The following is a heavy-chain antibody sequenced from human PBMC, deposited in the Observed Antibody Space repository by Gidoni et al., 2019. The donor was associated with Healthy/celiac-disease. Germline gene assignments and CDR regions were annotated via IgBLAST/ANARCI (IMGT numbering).Heavy chain of an antibody. CDR1: GFTFSSYS. D-gene: IGHD3-3*01. Sequence: EVQLVESGGGLVKPGGSLRLSCAASGFTFSSYSMTWVRQAPGKGLEWVSSISSSSSYIYYADSVKSRFTISRDNAKNSLYLQMNSLRAEDTAVYYCARDSTYYDFWSGYYFGYMDVWGKGTTVTVSS. CDR2: ISSSSSYI. V-gene: IGHV3-21*01. CDR3: ARDSTYYDFWSGYYFGYMDV. J-gene: IGHJ6*03.